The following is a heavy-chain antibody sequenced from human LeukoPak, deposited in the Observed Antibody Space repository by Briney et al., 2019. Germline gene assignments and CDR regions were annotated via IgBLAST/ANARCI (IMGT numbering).Heavy chain of an antibody. J-gene: IGHJ5*02. CDR3: ARVRTAVAQNWFDP. CDR1: GGSFSGYY. CDR2: INHSGST. D-gene: IGHD6-19*01. V-gene: IGHV4-34*01. Sequence: SETLSLTCAVYGGSFSGYYWSWIRQPPGKGLEWIGEINHSGSTNYNPSLKSRVTISVDRSKNQFSLKLSSVTAADTAVYYCARVRTAVAQNWFDPWGQGTLVTVSS.